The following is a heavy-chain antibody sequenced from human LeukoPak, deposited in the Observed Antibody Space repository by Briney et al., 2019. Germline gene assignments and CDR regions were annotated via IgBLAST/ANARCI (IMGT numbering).Heavy chain of an antibody. D-gene: IGHD3-9*01. CDR3: ARTPRHDILTGYYFDY. J-gene: IGHJ4*02. Sequence: PSETLSLTCNVSGAAVRRYSWSWIRQPAGRGLEWIGRFYTTGSTKYNPSLKSRVTISVDTSKNQFSLKLSSVTAADTAVYYCARTPRHDILTGYYFDYWGQGTLVTVSS. V-gene: IGHV4-4*07. CDR1: GAAVRRYS. CDR2: FYTTGST.